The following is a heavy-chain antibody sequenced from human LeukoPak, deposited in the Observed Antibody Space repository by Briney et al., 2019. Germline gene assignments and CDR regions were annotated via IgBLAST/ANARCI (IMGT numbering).Heavy chain of an antibody. D-gene: IGHD3-22*01. CDR2: IYYSGST. CDR1: GGSISSGGYY. J-gene: IGHJ5*02. V-gene: IGHV4-31*03. Sequence: PSETLSLTCTVSGGSISSGGYYWSWIRQHPGKGLEWIGYIYYSGSTYYNPSLKSRVTISVDTSKNQFSLKLSSVTAADTAVYYCARVTTMIDNWFDPWGQGTLATVSS. CDR3: ARVTTMIDNWFDP.